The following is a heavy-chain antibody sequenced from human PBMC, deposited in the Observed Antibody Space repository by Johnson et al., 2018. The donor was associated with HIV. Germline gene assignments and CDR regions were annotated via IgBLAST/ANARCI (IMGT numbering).Heavy chain of an antibody. CDR1: GFTYW. Sequence: MQLVESGGGLVQPGRSLRLSCAASGFTYWMVWVRQVPGKRPVWVARIYNDGSRTTYADSVRGRFTISRDNAKYTVDLQMNSLRVEDTAVYYCAKVDCGGDTCAGYDPFDLWGQGTLVTVSS. J-gene: IGHJ3*01. D-gene: IGHD2-21*01. CDR3: AKVDCGGDTCAGYDPFDL. V-gene: IGHV3-74*03. CDR2: IYNDGSRT.